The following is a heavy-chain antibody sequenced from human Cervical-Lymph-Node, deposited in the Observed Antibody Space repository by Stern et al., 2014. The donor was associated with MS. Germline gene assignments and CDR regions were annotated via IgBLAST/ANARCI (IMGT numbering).Heavy chain of an antibody. Sequence: EVQLVQSGGGLIQPGGSLRLSCAVSGFNVSSHYMTWVRQAPGKGLEWVAILYSDESAYYADSVKGRFTISRDNPKHTLFLQMNSLRAEDTAVYYCATGGTWNSYYFDQWGQGTLVTVSS. CDR1: GFNVSSHY. D-gene: IGHD1-7*01. V-gene: IGHV3-53*01. J-gene: IGHJ4*02. CDR3: ATGGTWNSYYFDQ. CDR2: LYSDESA.